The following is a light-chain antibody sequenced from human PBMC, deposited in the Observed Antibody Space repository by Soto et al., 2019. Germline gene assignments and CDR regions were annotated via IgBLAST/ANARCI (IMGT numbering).Light chain of an antibody. Sequence: EIVLTQSPGTLSLSPGERATLSCRASQSLSNNIYLAWYQQKPGQAPRLLIYGASSRATGIPNRFSGSGSGTDFTLTISNLEPEDFAVYYCQQHSHRPPWTFGQGTKVDIK. CDR1: QSLSNNIY. CDR3: QQHSHRPPWT. V-gene: IGKV3D-20*02. CDR2: GAS. J-gene: IGKJ1*01.